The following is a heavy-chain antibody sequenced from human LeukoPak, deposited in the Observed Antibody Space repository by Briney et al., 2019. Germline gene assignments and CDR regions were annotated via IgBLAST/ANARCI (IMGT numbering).Heavy chain of an antibody. D-gene: IGHD6-13*01. Sequence: GGSLRLSCAASGFTFSSYAMSWVRQAPGKGLEWVSAISGSGGSTYYADSVKGRFTISRDNSKNTLYLQMNSLRAEDTAVYYCAKGFTTIAAVGKNWFDPWGQGTLVTVSS. CDR3: AKGFTTIAAVGKNWFDP. V-gene: IGHV3-23*01. J-gene: IGHJ5*02. CDR1: GFTFSSYA. CDR2: ISGSGGST.